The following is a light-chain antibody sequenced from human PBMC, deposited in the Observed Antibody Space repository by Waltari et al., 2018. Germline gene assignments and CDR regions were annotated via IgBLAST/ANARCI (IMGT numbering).Light chain of an antibody. CDR3: LQYYYYPLT. Sequence: DIVLTQSPDSLAVSLGERATINCKSSQSVLLSSNNKNYLAWFQEKPGQPPKLLVYWASNRESGVPDRFSASASGTDFTLTISSLQAEDVAVYYCLQYYYYPLTFGGGTKVEI. CDR2: WAS. J-gene: IGKJ4*01. V-gene: IGKV4-1*01. CDR1: QSVLLSSNNKNY.